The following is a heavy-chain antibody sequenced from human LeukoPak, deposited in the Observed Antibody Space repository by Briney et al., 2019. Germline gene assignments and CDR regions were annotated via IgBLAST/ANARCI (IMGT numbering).Heavy chain of an antibody. CDR3: ARDRTRKVRGDYMDV. Sequence: PGGSLRLSCAASRFTFSSYSMNWVRQAPGKGLEWVSSISSSSSYIYYADSVKGRFTISRDNAKNSLYLQMNSLRAEDTAVYYCARDRTRKVRGDYMDVWGKGTTVTISS. CDR1: RFTFSSYS. V-gene: IGHV3-21*01. J-gene: IGHJ6*03. CDR2: ISSSSSYI. D-gene: IGHD3-10*01.